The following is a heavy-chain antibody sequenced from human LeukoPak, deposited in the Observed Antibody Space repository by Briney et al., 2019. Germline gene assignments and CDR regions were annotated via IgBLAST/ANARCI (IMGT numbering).Heavy chain of an antibody. CDR2: ISGSGAKT. J-gene: IGHJ4*02. CDR3: AKTTMTEDY. D-gene: IGHD3-22*01. V-gene: IGHV3-23*01. Sequence: GGSLRLSCEASGFTFRSYAMTWVRQAPGKGLEWVSAISGSGAKTYYADSVKGRFTISRDNSKNTLYLQMNSLRAEDTAVYYCAKTTMTEDYWGQGTLVTVSS. CDR1: GFTFRSYA.